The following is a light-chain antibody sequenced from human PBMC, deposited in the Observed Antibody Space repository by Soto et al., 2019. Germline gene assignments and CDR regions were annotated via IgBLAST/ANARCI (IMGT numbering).Light chain of an antibody. J-gene: IGKJ4*01. CDR2: DAS. Sequence: VLTQSPGTLSLSPGERATLSCRASQTIRNNYLAWYQQKPGQAPRLLIYDASSRATGIPDRFRGGGSGTDFTLTISRLEPEDFAVYYCQQFSSYPLTFGGGTKVEIK. CDR1: QTIRNNY. V-gene: IGKV3-20*01. CDR3: QQFSSYPLT.